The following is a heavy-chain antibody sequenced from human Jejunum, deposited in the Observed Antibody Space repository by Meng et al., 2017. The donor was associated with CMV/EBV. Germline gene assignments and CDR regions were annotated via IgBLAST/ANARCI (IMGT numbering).Heavy chain of an antibody. CDR1: GSSSSSGYY. V-gene: IGHV4-38-2*02. D-gene: IGHD3-3*01. J-gene: IGHJ6*02. Sequence: VSGSSSSSGYYWGWIRQSPGKGLEWIGTMFHGGSTNYNPSLKSRVTILLDPSKNQLSLNLSSVTAADTAVYYCARASIYYYHVDVWGPGTTVTVSS. CDR3: ARASIYYYHVDV. CDR2: MFHGGST.